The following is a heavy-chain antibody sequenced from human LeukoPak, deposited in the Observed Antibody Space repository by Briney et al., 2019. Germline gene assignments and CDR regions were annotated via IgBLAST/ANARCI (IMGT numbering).Heavy chain of an antibody. V-gene: IGHV3-66*02. CDR2: IYDGGST. J-gene: IGHJ4*02. D-gene: IGHD4-17*01. Sequence: GGSLRLSCAASGFGFTVSNNYMNWVRQAPGKGLEWVSVIYDGGSTYYADSVKGRFTISRDNSKNTLYLQMNSLRTEDTAVYYCAGDWNGDYCFGYWGQGILVTVSS. CDR3: AGDWNGDYCFGY. CDR1: GFGFTVSNNY.